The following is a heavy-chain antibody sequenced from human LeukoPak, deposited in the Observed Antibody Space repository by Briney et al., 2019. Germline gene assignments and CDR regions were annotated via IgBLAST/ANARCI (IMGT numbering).Heavy chain of an antibody. D-gene: IGHD3-9*01. CDR2: ISGSGGST. Sequence: GGSLRLSCAASGFTFSSYSMSWVRQAPGKGLEWVSAISGSGGSTYYADSVKGRFTISRDNSKNTLYLQMNSLRAEDTAVYHCAFDILTGTPGDWFDPWSQGTLVTVSS. CDR3: AFDILTGTPGDWFDP. V-gene: IGHV3-23*01. J-gene: IGHJ5*02. CDR1: GFTFSSYS.